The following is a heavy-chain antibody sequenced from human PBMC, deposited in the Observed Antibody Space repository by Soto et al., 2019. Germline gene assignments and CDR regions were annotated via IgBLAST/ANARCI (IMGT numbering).Heavy chain of an antibody. Sequence: PSETLSLTCTVSGGSISSYYWSWIRQPPGKGLEWIGYIYYSGSTNYNPSLKSRVTISVDTSKNQFSLKLSSVTAADTAVYYCVLTYCSGGSCQMERTEAFDMGGQGTMLKVS. CDR2: IYYSGST. D-gene: IGHD2-15*01. CDR3: VLTYCSGGSCQMERTEAFDM. CDR1: GGSISSYY. V-gene: IGHV4-59*08. J-gene: IGHJ3*02.